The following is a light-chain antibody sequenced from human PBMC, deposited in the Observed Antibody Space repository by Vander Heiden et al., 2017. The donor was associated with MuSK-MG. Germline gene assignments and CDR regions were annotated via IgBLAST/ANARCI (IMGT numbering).Light chain of an antibody. V-gene: IGKV1-17*01. CDR1: QGIRNY. J-gene: IGKJ4*01. CDR3: LQHNSYPRT. Sequence: DIQMTQPPSSLSASVGDRVTITCRASQGIRNYLGWYQQKPGKAPKRLISAASSLQSGVPARFSGSGSGTEFTLTISSLQPEDFATYYCLQHNSYPRTFGGGTKVEIK. CDR2: AAS.